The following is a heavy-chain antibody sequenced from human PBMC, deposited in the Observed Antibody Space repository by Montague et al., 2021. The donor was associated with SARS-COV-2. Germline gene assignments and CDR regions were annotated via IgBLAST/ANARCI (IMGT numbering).Heavy chain of an antibody. V-gene: IGHV2-70*01. CDR2: IDWDDDT. D-gene: IGHD6-19*01. Sequence: PPLVKPTQTLTLTCTFSGFSVSTRGLCVSWIRQPPGKALEWLALIDWDDDTYYSTSLKTRLAISKDTSKNQVVLTMADMDPVDTGTYYCARIPEYSSGGGPDWYFDLWGRGTLVTVSS. CDR1: GFSVSTRGLC. CDR3: ARIPEYSSGGGPDWYFDL. J-gene: IGHJ2*01.